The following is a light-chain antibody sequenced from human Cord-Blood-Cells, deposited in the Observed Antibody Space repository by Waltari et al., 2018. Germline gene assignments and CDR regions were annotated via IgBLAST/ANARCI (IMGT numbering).Light chain of an antibody. J-gene: IGLJ3*02. CDR3: QVWDSSSDHKV. V-gene: IGLV3-21*03. Sequence: SYVLTQPPSVSVAPGKTARITCGGNNIGSKSVHWYQQKPGQAPVLVVYDDSDRPSGIPERVSGSNSGNTATLTSSGVEAGDEADYYCQVWDSSSDHKVFGGGTKLTVL. CDR2: DDS. CDR1: NIGSKS.